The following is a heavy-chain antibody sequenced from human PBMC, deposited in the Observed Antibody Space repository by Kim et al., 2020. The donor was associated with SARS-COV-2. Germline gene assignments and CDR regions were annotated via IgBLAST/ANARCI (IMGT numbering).Heavy chain of an antibody. J-gene: IGHJ3*02. CDR3: ASNELDVGATSQDAFDI. V-gene: IGHV1-46*01. Sequence: ASVKVSCKASGYTFTSYYMHWVRQAPGQGLEWKGIINPSGGSTSYAQKFQGRVTMTRDTSTSTVYMELSSLRSEDTAVYYCASNELDVGATSQDAFDIWGQGTMVTVSS. D-gene: IGHD1-26*01. CDR1: GYTFTSYY. CDR2: INPSGGST.